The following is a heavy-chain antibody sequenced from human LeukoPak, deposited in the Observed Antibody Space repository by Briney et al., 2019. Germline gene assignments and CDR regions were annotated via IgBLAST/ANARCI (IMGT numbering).Heavy chain of an antibody. D-gene: IGHD3-10*01. J-gene: IGHJ4*02. Sequence: GGSLRLSCAASGFTFSSYAMSWVRQAPGKGLEWVSAISGSGGSTYYADSVKGRFTISRDNSKNTLYLQMNSLRAEDTAVYYCAKAAYGSGSYPILSFDYWGQGTLVTVSS. CDR2: ISGSGGST. CDR3: AKAAYGSGSYPILSFDY. CDR1: GFTFSSYA. V-gene: IGHV3-23*01.